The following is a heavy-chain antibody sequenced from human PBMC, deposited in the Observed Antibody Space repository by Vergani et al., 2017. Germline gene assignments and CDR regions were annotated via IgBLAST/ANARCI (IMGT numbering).Heavy chain of an antibody. Sequence: QVQLQESGPGLVKPSETLSLTCTVSGGSISSYYWSWIRQPPGKGLEWIGYIYTSGSTNYNPSLKSRVTISVDTSKNQFSRKLSSVTASDTAVYYCARSWPPAFYIWGQGTMVTVSS. CDR1: GGSISSYY. CDR2: IYTSGST. J-gene: IGHJ3*02. V-gene: IGHV4-4*09. CDR3: ARSWPPAFYI.